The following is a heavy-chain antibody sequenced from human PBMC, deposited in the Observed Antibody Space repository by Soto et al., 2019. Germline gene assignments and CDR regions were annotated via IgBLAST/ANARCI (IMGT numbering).Heavy chain of an antibody. CDR3: ARGDVNIVATVPYYFDY. Sequence: PGGSLRLSCAASGFTVSSNYMSWVRQAPGKGLEWVSVIYSGGSTYYADSVKGRFTISRDNSKNTLYLQMNSLRAEDTAVYYCARGDVNIVATVPYYFDYWGQGTLVTVSS. J-gene: IGHJ4*02. CDR1: GFTVSSNY. V-gene: IGHV3-66*01. D-gene: IGHD5-12*01. CDR2: IYSGGST.